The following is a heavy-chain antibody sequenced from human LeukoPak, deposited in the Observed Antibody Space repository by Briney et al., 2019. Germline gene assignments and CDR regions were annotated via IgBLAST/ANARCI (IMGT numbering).Heavy chain of an antibody. CDR3: AKGWRSSGWYGGAFDI. V-gene: IGHV3-30*02. CDR1: GFTFSSYA. D-gene: IGHD6-19*01. J-gene: IGHJ3*02. Sequence: PGGSLRLSCAASGFTFSSYAMHWVRQAPGKGLEWVAFIRYDGSNKYYADSVKGRFTISRDNSKNTLYLQMNSLRAEDTAVYYCAKGWRSSGWYGGAFDIWGQGTMVTVSS. CDR2: IRYDGSNK.